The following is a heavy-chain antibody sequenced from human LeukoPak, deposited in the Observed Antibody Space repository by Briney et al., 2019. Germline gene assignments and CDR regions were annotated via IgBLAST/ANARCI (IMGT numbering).Heavy chain of an antibody. CDR1: GFTFSSYW. Sequence: GGSLRLSCVASGFTFSSYWMSWVRQAPGKGLEWVANIKQDGSEKYYVDSVKGRFTISRDNAKNSLYLQMNSLRAEDTAVYYCARGKNWFDPWGQGTLVTVSS. CDR3: ARGKNWFDP. J-gene: IGHJ5*02. V-gene: IGHV3-7*01. CDR2: IKQDGSEK.